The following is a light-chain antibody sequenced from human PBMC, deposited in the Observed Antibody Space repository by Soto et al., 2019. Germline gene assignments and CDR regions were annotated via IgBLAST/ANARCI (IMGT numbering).Light chain of an antibody. CDR3: QQYGTSPIA. CDR1: QNVGGRF. V-gene: IGKV3-20*01. J-gene: IGKJ5*01. Sequence: PGERATPSCRASQNVGGRFLAWYQQKPGQAPRLLINVASTRATGIPDRFGGSGSGTDFTLTISRLEPEDFAVYYCQQYGTSPIAFGQGTRLEIK. CDR2: VAS.